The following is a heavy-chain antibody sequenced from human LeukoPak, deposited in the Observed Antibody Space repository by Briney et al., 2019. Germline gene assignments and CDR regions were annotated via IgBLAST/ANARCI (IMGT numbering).Heavy chain of an antibody. Sequence: GGSLRLSCAASGFTFSGYAMHWVRQAPGKGLEWVAVISYDGSNKYYADSVKGRFTISRDNSKNTLYLQMNSLRAEDTAVYYCARGGRGLVYWGQGTLVTVSS. CDR3: ARGGRGLVY. CDR1: GFTFSGYA. D-gene: IGHD3-10*01. V-gene: IGHV3-30*04. J-gene: IGHJ4*02. CDR2: ISYDGSNK.